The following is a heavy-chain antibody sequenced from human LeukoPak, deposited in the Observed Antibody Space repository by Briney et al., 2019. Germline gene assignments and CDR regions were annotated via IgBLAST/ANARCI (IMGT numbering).Heavy chain of an antibody. J-gene: IGHJ4*02. CDR1: GFTFSNYW. Sequence: GSLRLSCAASGFTFSNYWMSWVRQAPGKGLVLVSRINSDGSSRHYADSVKGRFTISRDNAKNTLHLQMTSLRAEDTAVYYCARGGPDSSDYSSLFDYWGRGILVTVSS. CDR2: INSDGSSR. V-gene: IGHV3-74*01. CDR3: ARGGPDSSDYSSLFDY. D-gene: IGHD3-22*01.